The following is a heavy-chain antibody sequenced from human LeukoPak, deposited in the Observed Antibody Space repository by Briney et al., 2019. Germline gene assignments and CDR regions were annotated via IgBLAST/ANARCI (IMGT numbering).Heavy chain of an antibody. CDR1: GGSISSSSYY. J-gene: IGHJ6*03. V-gene: IGHV4-39*07. CDR3: ARGLVVPAAKGADYYYYMDV. CDR2: IYYSGST. D-gene: IGHD2-2*01. Sequence: PSETLSLTCTVSGGSISSSSYYWGWIRQPPGKGLEWIGSIYYSGSTYYNPSLKSRVTISVDTSKNQFSLKLSSVTAADTAVYYCARGLVVPAAKGADYYYYMDVWGKGTTVTVSS.